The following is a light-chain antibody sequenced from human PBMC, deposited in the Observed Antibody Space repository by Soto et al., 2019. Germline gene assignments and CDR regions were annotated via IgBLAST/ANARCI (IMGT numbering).Light chain of an antibody. Sequence: DIQMTQSPSTLSASVGDRVTITCRCSQTINSVLAWYQQKPGKAPKLLIYAPSNLQSGVPSRFSGSGSGTDFTLTISSLQHEDFATHFCQQSYSTPPWTFGQGTKVDIK. CDR1: QTINSV. CDR3: QQSYSTPPWT. CDR2: APS. J-gene: IGKJ1*01. V-gene: IGKV1-39*01.